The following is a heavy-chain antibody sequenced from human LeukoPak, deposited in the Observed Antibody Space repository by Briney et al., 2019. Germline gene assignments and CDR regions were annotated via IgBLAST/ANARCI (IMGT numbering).Heavy chain of an antibody. CDR2: ISYDGSNK. CDR3: ARDLGDFSSLMDV. CDR1: GFTFSSYA. Sequence: PGGSLRLSCAASGFTFSSYAMHWVRQAPGKGLEWVAVISYDGSNKYYADSVKGRFTISRDNSKNTLYLQMNSLRAEDTAVYYCARDLGDFSSLMDVWGQGTTVTVSS. J-gene: IGHJ6*02. D-gene: IGHD3-3*01. V-gene: IGHV3-30-3*01.